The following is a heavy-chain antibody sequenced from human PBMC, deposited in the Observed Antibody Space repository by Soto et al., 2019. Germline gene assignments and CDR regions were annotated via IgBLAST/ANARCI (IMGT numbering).Heavy chain of an antibody. J-gene: IGHJ5*02. V-gene: IGHV1-3*01. CDR3: ARGYCSSTSCYFQFDP. CDR2: INAGNGNT. D-gene: IGHD2-2*01. Sequence: ASVKVSCKASGYTFTSYAMHWVRQAPGQRLEWMRWINAGNGNTKYSQKFQGRVTITRDTSASTAYMELSSLRSEDTAVYYCARGYCSSTSCYFQFDPWGQGTLVTVSS. CDR1: GYTFTSYA.